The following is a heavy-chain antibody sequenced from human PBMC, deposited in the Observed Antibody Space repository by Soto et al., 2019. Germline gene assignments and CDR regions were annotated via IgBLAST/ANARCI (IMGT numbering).Heavy chain of an antibody. J-gene: IGHJ4*02. V-gene: IGHV4-34*01. Sequence: QVQLQQWGAGLLKPSETLSLTCAVYGGSFSGYYWSWIRQPPGKGLVWIGEINHSGSTNYNPSLKMRVTISVDTSKTQFSLKLSSVTAADTAVYYCARGSGSYAAYFDYWGQGTLVTVSS. CDR1: GGSFSGYY. CDR3: ARGSGSYAAYFDY. CDR2: INHSGST. D-gene: IGHD1-26*01.